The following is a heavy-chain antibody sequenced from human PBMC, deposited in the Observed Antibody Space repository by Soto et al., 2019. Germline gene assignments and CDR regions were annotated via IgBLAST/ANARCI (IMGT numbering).Heavy chain of an antibody. D-gene: IGHD6-6*01. CDR1: GFTFGDYA. V-gene: IGHV3-49*03. CDR2: IRSKAYGGTT. J-gene: IGHJ6*02. Sequence: QPGGSLRLSCTASGFTFGDYAMSWFRQAPGKGPEWVGFIRSKAYGGTTEYAASVKGRFTISRDDSKRIAYLQMNSLKTEDTAVYYCTRDQVPEYSSSITYYYYYGMDVWGQGTTVTVSS. CDR3: TRDQVPEYSSSITYYYYYGMDV.